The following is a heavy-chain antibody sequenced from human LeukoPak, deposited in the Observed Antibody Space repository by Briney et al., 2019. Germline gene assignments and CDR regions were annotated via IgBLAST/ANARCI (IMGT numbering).Heavy chain of an antibody. CDR2: INPNSGGT. V-gene: IGHV1-2*06. J-gene: IGHJ4*02. CDR3: ATDSYYYDSSGYYYYFDY. Sequence: GASVKVSCKASGYTFTGYYMHWVRQAPGQGLEWMGRINPNSGGTNYAQKFQGRVTMTRDTSISTAYMELSRLRSDDTAVYYCATDSYYYDSSGYYYYFDYWGQGTLVTVSS. CDR1: GYTFTGYY. D-gene: IGHD3-22*01.